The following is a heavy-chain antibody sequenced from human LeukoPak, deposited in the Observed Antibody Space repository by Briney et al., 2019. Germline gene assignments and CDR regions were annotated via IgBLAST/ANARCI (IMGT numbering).Heavy chain of an antibody. V-gene: IGHV3-64*02. D-gene: IGHD5-18*01. CDR3: ARVSGYSYGQ. CDR1: GFAFSTYA. Sequence: GGSLRLSCVASGFAFSTYAMHWVRQAPGEGLEYVSGINNNGSHTNYADSVEGRFTISRDNSKNTLYLLMGSLRPEDMALYYCARVSGYSYGQWGQGTLVTVSS. CDR2: INNNGSHT. J-gene: IGHJ4*02.